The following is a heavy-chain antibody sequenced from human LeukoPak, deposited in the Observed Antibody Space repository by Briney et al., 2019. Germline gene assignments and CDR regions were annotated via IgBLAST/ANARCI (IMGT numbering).Heavy chain of an antibody. CDR3: AKFWSGYSSDY. D-gene: IGHD3-3*01. CDR2: ISGSGGST. J-gene: IGHJ4*02. CDR1: GFTFSSYA. V-gene: IGHV3-23*01. Sequence: GGSLRLSCAASGFTFSSYAISWVRQAPGKGLDWVSVISGSGGSTYYADSVKGRFTISRDNSKNTLYLQMNSLRAEDTAVYYCAKFWSGYSSDYWGQGTLVTVSS.